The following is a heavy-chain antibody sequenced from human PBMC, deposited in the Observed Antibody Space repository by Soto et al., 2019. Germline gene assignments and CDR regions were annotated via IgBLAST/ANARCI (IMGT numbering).Heavy chain of an antibody. CDR2: IYYSGST. CDR3: ARVFSDSSSFFDP. CDR1: GGSISSGGYY. Sequence: TLSLTSPVSGGSISSGGYYWSWIRQHPGKGLEWIGYIYYSGSTYYNPSLKSRVTISVDTSKNQFSLKLSSVTAADTAVYYCARVFSDSSSFFDPWGQGTLVTVSS. D-gene: IGHD6-13*01. J-gene: IGHJ5*02. V-gene: IGHV4-31*03.